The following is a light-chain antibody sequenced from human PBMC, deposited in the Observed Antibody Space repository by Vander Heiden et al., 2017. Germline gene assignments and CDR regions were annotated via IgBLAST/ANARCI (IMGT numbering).Light chain of an antibody. CDR3: QQYNDWPRT. V-gene: IGKV3-15*01. CDR1: QSVSAN. CDR2: GAS. Sequence: EIVMAQSPATLSVSPGERATLSCRASQSVSANLAWYQQKPGQAPRLLMYGASTRATGIPARCSGSGSGTEFTLTISSLQSEDFAVYYCQQYNDWPRTFGQGTKVEIK. J-gene: IGKJ1*01.